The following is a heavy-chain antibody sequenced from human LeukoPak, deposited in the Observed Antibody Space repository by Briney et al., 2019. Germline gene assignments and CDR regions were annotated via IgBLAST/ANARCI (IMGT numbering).Heavy chain of an antibody. CDR1: GGSIKNPTSY. D-gene: IGHD6-6*01. CDR2: VYHIGTT. V-gene: IGHV4-61*03. Sequence: SETLSLTCSVSGGSIKNPTSYWSWIRQAPGKGLEWIGNVYHIGTTTYNSSLKGRVTISVDTSKNHFSLEMASVTPEDTALYYCARNTSSSPWFDPWGQGTLVIVSS. CDR3: ARNTSSSPWFDP. J-gene: IGHJ5*02.